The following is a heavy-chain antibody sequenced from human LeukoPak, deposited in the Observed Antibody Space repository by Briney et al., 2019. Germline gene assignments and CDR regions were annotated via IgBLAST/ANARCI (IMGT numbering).Heavy chain of an antibody. V-gene: IGHV1-2*02. CDR3: AKSAQYSSAWFTGSFDY. CDR1: GYTFSGYY. D-gene: IGHD6-13*01. Sequence: ATVKVSCKASGYTFSGYYLHWVRQAPGQGLQWVGWINPNSGDTHYAQMFQGRFTMTRDTSVNTAYMELTRVRSDDTAVYYCAKSAQYSSAWFTGSFDYWGQGTLVTVSS. J-gene: IGHJ4*02. CDR2: INPNSGDT.